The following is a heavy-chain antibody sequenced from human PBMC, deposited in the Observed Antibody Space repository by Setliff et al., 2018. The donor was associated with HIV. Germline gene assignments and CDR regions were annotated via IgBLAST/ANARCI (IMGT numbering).Heavy chain of an antibody. CDR1: GFTFSDAW. Sequence: GGSLRPSCAGSGFTFSDAWITWVRQAPGKGLEWLGRIKSKIDGETTDYAAPVKGRFTISRDDSKNTVYLHMNSLKTEDTAVYYCIWSGSSGLYYFDHWGQGTLVTVSS. J-gene: IGHJ4*02. V-gene: IGHV3-15*01. CDR3: IWSGSSGLYYFDH. CDR2: IKSKIDGETT. D-gene: IGHD3-22*01.